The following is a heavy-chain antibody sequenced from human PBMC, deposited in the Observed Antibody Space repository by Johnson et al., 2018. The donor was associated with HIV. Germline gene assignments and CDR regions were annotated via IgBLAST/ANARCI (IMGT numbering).Heavy chain of an antibody. Sequence: VQLVESGGGLVQPGGSLRLSCAASRFTFSSYAMHWVRQAPGKGLEWVSVIFTVGDVYYADSVKGRFTISRDNSKNSLYLQMNSLRAGDTAVYYCARGGAAAGGAFDIWGQGTMVTVSS. CDR2: IFTVGDV. CDR3: ARGGAAAGGAFDI. V-gene: IGHV3/OR16-10*03. J-gene: IGHJ3*02. D-gene: IGHD6-13*01. CDR1: RFTFSSYA.